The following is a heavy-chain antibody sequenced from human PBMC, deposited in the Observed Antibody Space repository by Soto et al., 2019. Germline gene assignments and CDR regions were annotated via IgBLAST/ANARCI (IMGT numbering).Heavy chain of an antibody. D-gene: IGHD6-13*01. CDR1: GFTFSSYD. J-gene: IGHJ5*02. V-gene: IGHV3-13*01. Sequence: PGGSLRLSCAASGFTFSSYDMHWVRQATGKGLEWVSAIGTAGDTYYPGSVKGRFTISRENAKNSLYLQMNSLRAEDTAVYYCARGGPLPGVYNWFDPWGQGTLVTVSS. CDR2: IGTAGDT. CDR3: ARGGPLPGVYNWFDP.